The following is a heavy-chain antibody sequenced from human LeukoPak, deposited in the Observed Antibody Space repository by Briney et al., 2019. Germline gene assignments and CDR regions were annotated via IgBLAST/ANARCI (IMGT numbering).Heavy chain of an antibody. J-gene: IGHJ5*02. CDR2: INTDGSST. Sequence: PGGSLRLSCAASGFTFSSYWMHWVRQAPGKGLVWVSRINTDGSSTSYADSVKGRFTISRDNAKNTLYLQMNSLRAEDTAVYYCARGTYSYDGNWFDPWGQGTLVTVSS. CDR1: GFTFSSYW. CDR3: ARGTYSYDGNWFDP. V-gene: IGHV3-74*01. D-gene: IGHD5-18*01.